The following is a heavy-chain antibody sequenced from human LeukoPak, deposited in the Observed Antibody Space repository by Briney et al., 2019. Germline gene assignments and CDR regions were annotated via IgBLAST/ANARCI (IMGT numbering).Heavy chain of an antibody. V-gene: IGHV3-23*01. CDR3: ATSKYSGSY. CDR1: GFTFSSYA. D-gene: IGHD1-26*01. Sequence: GGSLRLSCAASGFTFSSYAMSWVRQAPGKGLEWVSAISGSGGRIYYGASVKGRFTISRDNSKNTLNLQMNSLRAEDTAVYYCATSKYSGSYWGQGTLVTVSS. J-gene: IGHJ4*02. CDR2: ISGSGGRI.